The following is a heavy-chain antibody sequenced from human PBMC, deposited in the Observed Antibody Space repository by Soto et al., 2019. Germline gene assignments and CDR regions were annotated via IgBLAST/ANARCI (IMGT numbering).Heavy chain of an antibody. D-gene: IGHD6-13*01. V-gene: IGHV1-69*01. CDR1: GGTFSSYA. CDR3: ARTGGPYSSSYYWFDP. J-gene: IGHJ5*02. Sequence: QVQLVQSGAEVKKPGSSVKVSCKASGGTFSSYAISWVRQAPGQGLEWMGGIIPMFTTVNYAQKFQGRVTITVDESTSTAYMELSSLRSEDTAVYYCARTGGPYSSSYYWFDPWGQGTLVTVSS. CDR2: IIPMFTTV.